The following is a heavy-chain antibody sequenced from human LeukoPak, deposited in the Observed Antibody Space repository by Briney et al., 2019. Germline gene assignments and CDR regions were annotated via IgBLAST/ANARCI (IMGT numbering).Heavy chain of an antibody. Sequence: SETLSLTCTVSSGSISSYYWSWIRQPPGKGLEWIGYIYYSGSTNYNPSLKSRVTISVDTSKNQFSLKLSSVTAADTAVYYCARVSSSWYWNDAFDIWGQGTMVTVSS. CDR1: SGSISSYY. CDR3: ARVSSSWYWNDAFDI. D-gene: IGHD6-13*01. CDR2: IYYSGST. V-gene: IGHV4-59*01. J-gene: IGHJ3*02.